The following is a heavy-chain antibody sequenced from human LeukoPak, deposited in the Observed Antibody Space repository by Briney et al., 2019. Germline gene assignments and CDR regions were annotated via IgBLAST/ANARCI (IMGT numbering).Heavy chain of an antibody. CDR1: GFTISKYW. Sequence: GGSLRLSCAASGFTISKYWMLWVRQAPGKGLESVSRINTDGTVTTYADSVKGRFTVSRDNADNTMFLQMNSVRDEDTAVYYCATKQWLAPPPDSWGQGTPVTVSS. D-gene: IGHD6-19*01. J-gene: IGHJ4*02. CDR2: INTDGTVT. V-gene: IGHV3-74*01. CDR3: ATKQWLAPPPDS.